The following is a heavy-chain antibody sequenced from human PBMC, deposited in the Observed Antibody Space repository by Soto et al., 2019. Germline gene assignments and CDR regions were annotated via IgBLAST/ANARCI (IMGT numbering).Heavy chain of an antibody. CDR2: IIPIFGTA. CDR3: ARESTPPTGSYSSSWYYFDY. D-gene: IGHD6-13*01. V-gene: IGHV1-69*13. J-gene: IGHJ4*02. Sequence: ASVKVSCKASGGTFSSYAISWVRQAPGQGLEWMGGIIPIFGTANYAQKFQGRVTITADESTSTAYMELSSLRSEDTAVYYCARESTPPTGSYSSSWYYFDYWGQGTLVTVSS. CDR1: GGTFSSYA.